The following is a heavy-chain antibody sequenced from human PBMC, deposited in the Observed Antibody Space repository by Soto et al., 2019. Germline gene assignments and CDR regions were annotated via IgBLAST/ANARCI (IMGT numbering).Heavy chain of an antibody. V-gene: IGHV1-46*01. J-gene: IGHJ4*02. CDR1: GYTFTDYY. CDR3: ARPPFPGCINAVCYPFDS. D-gene: IGHD2-8*01. Sequence: QVQLVQSGAEVKKPGASVKVSCKASGYTFTDYYIHWVRQAPGQGLEWMGMINPSGGSTDYAQKSRGRGTMPRDTSTGTVYMELSSLRSEDTAVYYCARPPFPGCINAVCYPFDSWVQGTLVTVSS. CDR2: INPSGGST.